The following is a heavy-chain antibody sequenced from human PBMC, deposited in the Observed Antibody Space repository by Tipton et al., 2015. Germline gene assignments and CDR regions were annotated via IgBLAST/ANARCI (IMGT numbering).Heavy chain of an antibody. CDR2: IYYTGST. V-gene: IGHV4-39*01. Sequence: TLSLTCNVSGGSIRGSSYNWVWIRQPPGKTLEWIGSIYYTGSTYYNPSLKSRFTIYVDASKNQFSLKLTSVTAADTAVYYCARHAAMIAVASFDYWGQGTLVTVSS. J-gene: IGHJ4*02. CDR3: ARHAAMIAVASFDY. D-gene: IGHD6-19*01. CDR1: GGSIRGSSYN.